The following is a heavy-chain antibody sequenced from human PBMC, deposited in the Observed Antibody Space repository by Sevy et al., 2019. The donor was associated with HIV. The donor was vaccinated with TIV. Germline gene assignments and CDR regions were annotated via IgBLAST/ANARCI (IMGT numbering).Heavy chain of an antibody. D-gene: IGHD3-22*01. CDR1: GFSFSQYS. CDR3: ARVVLYYDANYCDF. CDR2: ISGSSGTI. Sequence: GGSLRLSCAASGFSFSQYSMNWVRQAPGKGLEWLSYISGSSGTIYYAGSVNGRFTISGENAKNSVYLQMNSLRDEDSAVYYCARVVLYYDANYCDFWGQGALVTVSS. V-gene: IGHV3-48*02. J-gene: IGHJ4*02.